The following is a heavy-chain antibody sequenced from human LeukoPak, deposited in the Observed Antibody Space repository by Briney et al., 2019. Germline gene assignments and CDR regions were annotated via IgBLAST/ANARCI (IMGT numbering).Heavy chain of an antibody. D-gene: IGHD6-13*01. CDR3: ARGLGIAAAGSRVYGMDV. J-gene: IGHJ6*02. CDR2: IYYSEST. Sequence: SETPSLTCTVSGGPISSYYWSWIRQPPGKGLEWIGNIYYSESTNYNPSLKSRVTISVDTSKNQFSLKLTSVTAADTAVYYCARGLGIAAAGSRVYGMDVWGQGTTVTVSS. V-gene: IGHV4-59*08. CDR1: GGPISSYY.